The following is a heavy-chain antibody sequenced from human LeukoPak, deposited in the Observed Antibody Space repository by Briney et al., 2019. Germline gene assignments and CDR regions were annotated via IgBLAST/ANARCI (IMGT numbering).Heavy chain of an antibody. CDR3: ARGSHKLWFGEFFDY. D-gene: IGHD3-10*01. CDR2: IYHSGST. V-gene: IGHV4-4*02. CDR1: GGSLSSSNW. Sequence: SGTLSLTCAVSGGSLSSSNWWSWVRQPPGKGLEWIGEIYHSGSTNYNPSLKSRVTLSVDKSKNQFSLKLSSVTAADTAVYYCARGSHKLWFGEFFDYWGQGTLVTVSS. J-gene: IGHJ4*02.